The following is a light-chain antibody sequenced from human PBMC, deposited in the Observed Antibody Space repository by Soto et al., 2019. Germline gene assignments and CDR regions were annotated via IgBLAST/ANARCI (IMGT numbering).Light chain of an antibody. CDR1: QSISYW. V-gene: IGKV1-5*01. Sequence: DIQMTQSPSTLSASVGDRVTITCRASQSISYWLAWFQQKPGKAPKVLIYDASTLESGVPSRFSGSGSGTEFTLTISSLQPEDSATYYCPQHNSSPWTFGQGTRVEIK. CDR2: DAS. CDR3: PQHNSSPWT. J-gene: IGKJ1*01.